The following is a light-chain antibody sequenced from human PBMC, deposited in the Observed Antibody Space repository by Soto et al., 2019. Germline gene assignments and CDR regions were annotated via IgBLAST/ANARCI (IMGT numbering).Light chain of an antibody. Sequence: EIVLTQSPATLSLSPGERATLSCRASQSVSNYLAWYQQKPGQAPRLLINDESDRATGIPARFSGSGSETDFTLIISSLEPEDFALYYCQQRSSWPITFGQGTRLEIK. CDR2: DES. V-gene: IGKV3-11*01. J-gene: IGKJ5*01. CDR3: QQRSSWPIT. CDR1: QSVSNY.